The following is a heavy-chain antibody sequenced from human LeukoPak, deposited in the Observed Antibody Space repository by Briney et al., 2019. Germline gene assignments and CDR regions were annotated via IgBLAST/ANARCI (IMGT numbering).Heavy chain of an antibody. V-gene: IGHV1-2*02. Sequence: ASVKVSCKASGYTFTGYYMHWVRQAPGQGLEWMGWINPNSGGTNYAQKFQGRVTMTRDTSISTAYMELSRLRSDDTAVYYCAREFQATVTPGCWGQGTLVTVSS. CDR3: AREFQATVTPGC. D-gene: IGHD4-17*01. CDR1: GYTFTGYY. CDR2: INPNSGGT. J-gene: IGHJ4*02.